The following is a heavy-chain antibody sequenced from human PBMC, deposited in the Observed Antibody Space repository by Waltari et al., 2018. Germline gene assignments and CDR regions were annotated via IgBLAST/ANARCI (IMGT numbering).Heavy chain of an antibody. CDR2: STESGDT. D-gene: IGHD3-9*01. J-gene: IGHJ4*02. CDR1: GFTFKNFA. CDR3: AKRWAIYYFEY. V-gene: IGHV3-23*04. Sequence: EVQLVESGGGLVQPGGSLRLSCAASGFTFKNFAMSWVRQAPGKGLEWVSTSTESGDTFNADSVKGRFATSRDNYKNTLSLQMNSLRAEDTAVYYCAKRWAIYYFEYWGQGNLVTVSS.